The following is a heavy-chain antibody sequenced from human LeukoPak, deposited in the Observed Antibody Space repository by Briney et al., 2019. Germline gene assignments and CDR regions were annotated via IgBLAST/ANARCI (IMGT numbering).Heavy chain of an antibody. CDR1: GGSISSGGYS. CDR2: IYHSGST. Sequence: SQTLSLTCAVSGGSISSGGYSWSWIRQPPGKGLEWIGYIYHSGSTYYNPSLKSRVTISVDRSKNQFSLKLSSVTAADTAVYYCARWGAPRGAFDIWGQGTMVTVSS. CDR3: ARWGAPRGAFDI. V-gene: IGHV4-30-2*01. D-gene: IGHD3-16*01. J-gene: IGHJ3*02.